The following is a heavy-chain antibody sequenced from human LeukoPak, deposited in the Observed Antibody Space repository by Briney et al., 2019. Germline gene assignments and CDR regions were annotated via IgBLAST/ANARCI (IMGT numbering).Heavy chain of an antibody. CDR1: GGSISSYY. Sequence: SETLSLTCTVSGGSISSYYWSWIRQPPGKGLESIGYISYSGTTNYDPSLKSRVTISADTSKNQFSLILKSLTAADTAVYYCARGFGGQEVFDYWGQGTLVTVSS. J-gene: IGHJ4*02. CDR3: ARGFGGQEVFDY. D-gene: IGHD2-15*01. CDR2: ISYSGTT. V-gene: IGHV4-59*01.